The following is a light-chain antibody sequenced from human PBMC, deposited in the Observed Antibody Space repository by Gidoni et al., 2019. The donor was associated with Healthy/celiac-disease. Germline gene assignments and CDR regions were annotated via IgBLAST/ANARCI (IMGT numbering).Light chain of an antibody. J-gene: IGKJ1*01. CDR2: AAS. CDR3: QQSYSTPWT. V-gene: IGKV1-39*01. Sequence: DIQMTQSPSSLSASVGDRVTITCRASQSISSYLNWYQQKPGKAPKLLIYAASSLKSGVPSSFSGSGSGTEFTLTISSLQPEDFATYYCQQSYSTPWTFXQXTKVEIK. CDR1: QSISSY.